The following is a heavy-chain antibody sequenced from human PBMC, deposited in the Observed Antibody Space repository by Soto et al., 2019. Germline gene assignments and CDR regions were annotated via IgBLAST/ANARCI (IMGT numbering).Heavy chain of an antibody. CDR2: IYWDDDK. CDR1: GFSLSTSGVG. CDR3: ALYGSGYAFDI. Sequence: QITLKESGPTLVKPTQTLTLTCTFSGFSLSTSGVGVGWIRQPPGKALEWLALIYWDDDKRYSPSLKSRLTIPKDTSKNQVVLTMTNMDPVDTATYYCALYGSGYAFDIWGQGTMVTVSS. D-gene: IGHD3-10*01. V-gene: IGHV2-5*02. J-gene: IGHJ3*02.